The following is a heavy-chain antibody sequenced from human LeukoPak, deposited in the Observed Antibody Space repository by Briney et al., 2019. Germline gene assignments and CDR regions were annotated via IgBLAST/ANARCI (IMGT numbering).Heavy chain of an antibody. J-gene: IGHJ4*02. CDR3: ARGHDYYDSSGYYDY. D-gene: IGHD3-22*01. V-gene: IGHV4-34*01. CDR1: GGSFSGYY. Sequence: SETLSLTCAVYGGSFSGYYWSWIRQPPGKGLEWIGEINHSGSTNYNPSLKSRVTISVDTPKNQFSLKLSSVTAADTAVYYCARGHDYYDSSGYYDYWGQGTLVTVSS. CDR2: INHSGST.